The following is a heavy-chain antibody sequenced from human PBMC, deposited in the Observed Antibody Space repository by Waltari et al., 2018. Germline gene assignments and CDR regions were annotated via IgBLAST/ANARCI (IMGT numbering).Heavy chain of an antibody. CDR1: GYTFTGYY. D-gene: IGHD6-13*01. V-gene: IGHV1-2*06. J-gene: IGHJ4*02. Sequence: QVQLVQSGAEVKKPGASVKVSCKASGYTFTGYYMHWVRQAPGQGLEWMGRINPNSGGTNYEQKFQGRVTMTRDTSISTAYMELSRLRSDDTAVYYCAIGYSSSWFDYWGQGTLVTVSS. CDR3: AIGYSSSWFDY. CDR2: INPNSGGT.